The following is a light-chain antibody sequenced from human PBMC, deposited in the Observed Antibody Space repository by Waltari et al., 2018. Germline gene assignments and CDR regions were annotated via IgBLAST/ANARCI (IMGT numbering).Light chain of an antibody. CDR2: TTS. V-gene: IGKV1-39*01. Sequence: DIQMTQSPSSLSASVGDRVTITCRAGQTINTYFNWYQQKPGKAPKLLISTTSSLQSGVTSRFSGSGSGTEFTLTISSLQPEDFATYYCQQTYSAPFTFGPGTKVNIK. CDR3: QQTYSAPFT. CDR1: QTINTY. J-gene: IGKJ3*01.